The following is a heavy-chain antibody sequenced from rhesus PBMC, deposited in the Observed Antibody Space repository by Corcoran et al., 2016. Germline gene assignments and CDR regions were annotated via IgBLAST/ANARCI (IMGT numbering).Heavy chain of an antibody. D-gene: IGHD6-31*01. J-gene: IGHJ4*01. CDR3: ARALPYSSGWYDFDY. CDR1: GFTFSSYE. CDR2: ISESGGTI. Sequence: VQLVESGGGLVKPGGSLRLSCVASGFTFSSYEMHWVRQAPGKCLEWVSVISESGGTISYADSVKGRFTSARDKAKNALFLQMNSLRAEDTAVYYCARALPYSSGWYDFDYWGQGVLVTVSS. V-gene: IGHV3-100*02.